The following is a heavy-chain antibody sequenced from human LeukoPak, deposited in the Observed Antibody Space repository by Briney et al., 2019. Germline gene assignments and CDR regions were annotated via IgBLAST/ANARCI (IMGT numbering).Heavy chain of an antibody. D-gene: IGHD4-23*01. CDR1: GFTSRSYW. Sequence: GGSLRLSCAASGFTSRSYWMNSVRQSPGKGLEWVANIKGDGGEKYADSVEGRFTISRDNAKNSVYLQMNSLTAEDTAVYYCVRDNRWDSDYWGQGTLVTVSS. J-gene: IGHJ4*02. CDR3: VRDNRWDSDY. CDR2: IKGDGGEK. V-gene: IGHV3-7*01.